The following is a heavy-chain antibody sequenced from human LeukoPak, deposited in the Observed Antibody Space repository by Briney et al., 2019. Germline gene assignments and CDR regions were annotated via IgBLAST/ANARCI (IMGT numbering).Heavy chain of an antibody. CDR1: GFTCTDYA. CDR2: LSSDGNNK. CDR3: VKDLTYCARFDS. J-gene: IGHJ4*02. Sequence: GGPLRLSCVGSGFTCTDYAIHWLRPAPGKGMEAVAFLSSDGNNKFYADSLKGRITIARDNFRNTVFLERTALGADDTALYYCVKDLTYCARFDSWGQGTLVTVSS. D-gene: IGHD3-9*01. V-gene: IGHV3-30*04.